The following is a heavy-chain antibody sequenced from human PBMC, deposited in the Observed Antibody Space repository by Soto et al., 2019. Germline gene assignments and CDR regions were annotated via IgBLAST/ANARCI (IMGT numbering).Heavy chain of an antibody. D-gene: IGHD3-16*01. CDR3: ARMATFGSLNWFEP. V-gene: IGHV1-8*01. J-gene: IGHJ5*02. Sequence: ASVKVSCKASGYSFTNNDVSWVRQATGQVLEWMGLMNPGSGDTVYAQKFQGRVTMTRDIYIATAYMELSSLRSDDTAIYYCARMATFGSLNWFEPGGQGTLVTVSS. CDR2: MNPGSGDT. CDR1: GYSFTNND.